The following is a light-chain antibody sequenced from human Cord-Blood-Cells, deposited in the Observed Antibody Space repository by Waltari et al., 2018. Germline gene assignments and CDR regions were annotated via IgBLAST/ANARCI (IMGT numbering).Light chain of an antibody. V-gene: IGLV2-14*01. Sequence: QSALTQPASVSGSPGQSLTISCTGTSSDVGGYNYVSWYQQHPGKAPKLMFYDVSNRPSGVSNRFSGPKSGNTASLTISGLQAEDEADYYCSSYTSSSTLVFGGGTKLTVL. CDR2: DVS. CDR1: SSDVGGYNY. J-gene: IGLJ2*01. CDR3: SSYTSSSTLV.